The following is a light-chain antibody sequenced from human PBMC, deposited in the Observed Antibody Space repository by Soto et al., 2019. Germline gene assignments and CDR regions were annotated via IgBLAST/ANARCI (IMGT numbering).Light chain of an antibody. J-gene: IGLJ1*01. CDR3: CSYAGTYTYV. Sequence: QSALTQPRSVSGSPGQSVTISCTGTSSNVGRYKYVSWYQHHPGKAPKLMIYDVTMWPSGVPDRFSGSKSGNTASLTISGLQAEDEADYYCCSYAGTYTYVFGTGTQLTVL. CDR2: DVT. V-gene: IGLV2-11*01. CDR1: SSNVGRYKY.